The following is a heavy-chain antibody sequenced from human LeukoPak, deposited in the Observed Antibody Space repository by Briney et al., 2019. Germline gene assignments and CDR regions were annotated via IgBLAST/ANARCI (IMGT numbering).Heavy chain of an antibody. D-gene: IGHD1-26*01. J-gene: IGHJ4*02. CDR3: ARGTGSYYPIDY. V-gene: IGHV3-33*01. Sequence: GGSLRLSCGASGFTFSSYGLHWVRQAPGKGLEWVAFIWYDRSTKYYADSVKGRFTISRDNSKNTLYLQMNSLRAEDTAVYYCARGTGSYYPIDYWGQGTLVTVSS. CDR1: GFTFSSYG. CDR2: IWYDRSTK.